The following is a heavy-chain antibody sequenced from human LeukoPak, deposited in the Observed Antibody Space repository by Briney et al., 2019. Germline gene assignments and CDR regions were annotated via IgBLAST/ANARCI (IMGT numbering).Heavy chain of an antibody. CDR3: ARDHIKENGIFDY. V-gene: IGHV4-31*03. CDR2: IYYSGST. CDR1: GGSISSGGYY. J-gene: IGHJ4*02. Sequence: SETLSLTCTVSGGSISSGGYYWSWIRQHPGKGLEWIGYIYYSGSTYYNPSLKSRVTISVDTSKNQFSLKLSSVTAADTAVYYCARDHIKENGIFDYWGQGTLVTVSS. D-gene: IGHD2-21*01.